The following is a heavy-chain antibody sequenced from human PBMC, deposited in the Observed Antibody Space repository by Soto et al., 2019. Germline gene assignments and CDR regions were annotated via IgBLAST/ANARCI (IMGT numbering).Heavy chain of an antibody. CDR3: ANGLPETGGYYYYSMDV. CDR1: GFTFSSYA. J-gene: IGHJ6*02. V-gene: IGHV3-23*01. CDR2: ISGSGGIT. Sequence: EVKLLDSGGGLVQTGGSLRLSCAASGFTFSSYAMGWVRQAPGKGLDWVSVISGSGGITYSADSVKGRFTISRDNSKNKQYRQINSRTAEDTAVYYCANGLPETGGYYYYSMDVWGQGTAVTVSS.